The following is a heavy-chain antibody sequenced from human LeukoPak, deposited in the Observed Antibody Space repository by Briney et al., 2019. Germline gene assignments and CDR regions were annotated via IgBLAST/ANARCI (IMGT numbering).Heavy chain of an antibody. CDR2: IYYSGST. V-gene: IGHV4-31*03. J-gene: IGHJ4*02. CDR3: ARAQISGWYYFDY. CDR1: GGSISSGGYY. D-gene: IGHD6-19*01. Sequence: NPSQTLSLTCTVSGGSISSGGYYWSWIRQHPGKGLEWVGYIYYSGSTYYNPSLKSRVTISVDTSKNQFSLKLSSVTAADTAVYYCARAQISGWYYFDYRGQGTLVTVSS.